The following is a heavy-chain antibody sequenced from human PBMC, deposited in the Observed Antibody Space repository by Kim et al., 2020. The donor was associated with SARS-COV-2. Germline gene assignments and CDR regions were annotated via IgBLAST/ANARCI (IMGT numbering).Heavy chain of an antibody. CDR2: ISAYNGNT. J-gene: IGHJ4*02. Sequence: ASVKVSCKASGYTFTSYGISWVRQAPGQGLEWMGWISAYNGNTNYAQKLQGRVTMTTDTSTSTAYMELRSLRSDDTAVYYCARDLGGGSYGSRNPNFDYWGQGTLVTVSS. D-gene: IGHD1-26*01. CDR1: GYTFTSYG. V-gene: IGHV1-18*04. CDR3: ARDLGGGSYGSRNPNFDY.